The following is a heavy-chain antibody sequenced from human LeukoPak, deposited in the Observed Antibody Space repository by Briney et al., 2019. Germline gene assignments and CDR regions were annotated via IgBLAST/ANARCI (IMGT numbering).Heavy chain of an antibody. CDR1: GGSISSSSYY. J-gene: IGHJ4*02. V-gene: IGHV4-39*01. CDR2: IYYSGST. D-gene: IGHD3-22*01. CDR3: ARRNYYYDSSGYYYFDY. Sequence: SETLSPTCTVSGGSISSSSYYWGWIRQPPGKGLEWIGSIYYSGSTYYNPSLKSRVTISVDTSKNQFSLKLSSVTAADTAVYYCARRNYYYDSSGYYYFDYWGQGTLVTVSS.